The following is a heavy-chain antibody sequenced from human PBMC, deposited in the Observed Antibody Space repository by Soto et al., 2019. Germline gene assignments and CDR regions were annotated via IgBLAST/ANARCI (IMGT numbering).Heavy chain of an antibody. Sequence: EASVKVSGKASGYTFTSYGISWVRQAPGQGLEWMGWISAYNGNTNYAQKLQGRVTMTTDTSTSTAYMELRSLRSDDTAVYYCARERYSSSWYSRSLDYYYYYGMDVWGQGTTVTVSS. D-gene: IGHD6-13*01. CDR3: ARERYSSSWYSRSLDYYYYYGMDV. CDR1: GYTFTSYG. J-gene: IGHJ6*02. CDR2: ISAYNGNT. V-gene: IGHV1-18*01.